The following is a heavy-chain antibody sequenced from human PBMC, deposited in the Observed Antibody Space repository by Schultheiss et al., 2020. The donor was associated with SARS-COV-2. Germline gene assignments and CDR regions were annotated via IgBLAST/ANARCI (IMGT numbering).Heavy chain of an antibody. CDR2: MHYSGGT. CDR1: GGSIDNYY. V-gene: IGHV4-59*12. J-gene: IGHJ4*02. CDR3: ARYGYSYGSDY. Sequence: SETLSLTCTVSGGSIDNYYWTWIRQPPGKRMEWIGSMHYSGGTNYNPSLKSRVTMSVDTSKNQFSLKLSSVTAADTAVYYCARYGYSYGSDYWGQGTLVTVSS. D-gene: IGHD5-18*01.